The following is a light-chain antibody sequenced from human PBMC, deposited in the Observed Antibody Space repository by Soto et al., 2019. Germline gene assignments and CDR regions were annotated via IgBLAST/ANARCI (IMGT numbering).Light chain of an antibody. CDR2: AAS. J-gene: IGKJ1*01. CDR3: QQSFDGPRT. Sequence: DIHMTQSPSSLSASVGDRVTITCRASQSINTYLNWYQQKPGKAPNLLIYAASSLHSGVPSRFSGGGSGTDFTLTISSLQPEDSATYYCQQSFDGPRTFGQGTQVEIK. V-gene: IGKV1-39*01. CDR1: QSINTY.